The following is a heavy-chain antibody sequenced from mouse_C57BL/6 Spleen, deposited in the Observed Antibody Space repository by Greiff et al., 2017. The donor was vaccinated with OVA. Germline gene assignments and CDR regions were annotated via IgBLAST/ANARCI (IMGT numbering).Heavy chain of an antibody. CDR3: TKSYYSNFYYLNY. Sequence: VQLQQSGTVLARPGASVKMSCKTSGYTFTSYWMHWVKQRPGQGLEWIGAIYPGNSDTSYNQKFKGKDKLTAVTSASTAYMELSSLTKEDSAVYYCTKSYYSNFYYLNYWGQGTTLTVSS. CDR1: GYTFTSYW. J-gene: IGHJ2*01. CDR2: IYPGNSDT. D-gene: IGHD2-5*01. V-gene: IGHV1-5*01.